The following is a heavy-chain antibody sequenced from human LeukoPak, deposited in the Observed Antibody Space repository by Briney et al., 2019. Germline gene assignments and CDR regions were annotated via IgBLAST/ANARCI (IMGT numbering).Heavy chain of an antibody. D-gene: IGHD3-10*01. CDR2: IYHSGST. CDR3: ARELGGSGSYYNEVRFDP. J-gene: IGHJ5*02. V-gene: IGHV4-59*01. Sequence: SETLSLTCTVSGGSISTYYWSWIRQPPGKGLEWIGYIYHSGSTKYNPSLKSRVTISVDTSKNQFSLKLSSVTAADTAVYYCARELGGSGSYYNEVRFDPWGQGTLVTVSS. CDR1: GGSISTYY.